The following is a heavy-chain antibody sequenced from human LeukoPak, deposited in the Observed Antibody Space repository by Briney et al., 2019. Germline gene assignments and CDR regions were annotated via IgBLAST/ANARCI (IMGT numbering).Heavy chain of an antibody. Sequence: ASVKVSCKASGYTFTGYGITWVRQAPGQGLEWMGWISAYNGNTNYAQKLQGRVTMTTDTSTSTAYMELRSLRSDDTAVYYCARTGYSSSWYDAEYFHHWGQGTLVAVSS. CDR3: ARTGYSSSWYDAEYFHH. CDR1: GYTFTGYG. V-gene: IGHV1-18*01. D-gene: IGHD6-13*01. J-gene: IGHJ1*01. CDR2: ISAYNGNT.